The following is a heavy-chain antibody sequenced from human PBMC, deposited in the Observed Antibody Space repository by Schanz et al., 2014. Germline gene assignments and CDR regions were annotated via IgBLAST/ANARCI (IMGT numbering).Heavy chain of an antibody. CDR2: ISGSGGNK. Sequence: EVQLVESGGGLVQPGGSLRLSCAASGFTFSSYAMSWVRQAPGRGLEWVSIISGSGGNKYYADSVKGRFTISSDNSKSTLYLQMSSLRAEDTAVYYCAKSQGSSFDSWGQGTLVTVSS. J-gene: IGHJ4*02. D-gene: IGHD6-13*01. CDR1: GFTFSSYA. CDR3: AKSQGSSFDS. V-gene: IGHV3-23*04.